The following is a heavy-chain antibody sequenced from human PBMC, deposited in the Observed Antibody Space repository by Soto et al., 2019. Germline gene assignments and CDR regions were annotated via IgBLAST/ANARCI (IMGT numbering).Heavy chain of an antibody. V-gene: IGHV1-69*13. Sequence: ASVKVSCKASGGTFSSYAISWVRQAPGQGLEWMGGIIPIFGTANYAQKFQGRVTITADESTSTAYMELSSLRSEDTDVYYCARDGDDYNPYYYYSMDVWGQGTTVTSP. D-gene: IGHD4-4*01. CDR1: GGTFSSYA. J-gene: IGHJ6*02. CDR2: IIPIFGTA. CDR3: ARDGDDYNPYYYYSMDV.